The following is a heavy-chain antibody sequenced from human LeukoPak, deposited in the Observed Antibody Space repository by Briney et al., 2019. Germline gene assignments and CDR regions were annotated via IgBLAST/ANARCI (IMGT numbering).Heavy chain of an antibody. D-gene: IGHD2-15*01. CDR2: ISGSGGST. CDR3: AKVRYCSGGSCYSPSSYYFDY. V-gene: IGHV3-23*01. J-gene: IGHJ4*02. Sequence: GGSLRLSCAASGFTFSSYAMSWVRQAPGKGLEWVSAISGSGGSTYYADSVKGRFTISRDNSKNTLYLQMNSLRAEDTAVYYCAKVRYCSGGSCYSPSSYYFDYWGQGTLVTVSS. CDR1: GFTFSSYA.